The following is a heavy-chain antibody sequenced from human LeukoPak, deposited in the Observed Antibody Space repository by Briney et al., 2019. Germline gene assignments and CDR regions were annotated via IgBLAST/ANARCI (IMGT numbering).Heavy chain of an antibody. D-gene: IGHD1-26*01. J-gene: IGHJ4*02. CDR3: ARDLREQAADY. CDR1: GFTVSSNY. V-gene: IGHV3-48*01. Sequence: GGSLRLSCAASGFTVSSNYMSWVRQTPGKALEWISYIGYSGTAIYYADSVKGRFTISRDNAKNSLYLQMNSLRAEDTAVYYCARDLREQAADYWGQGTLVTVSS. CDR2: IGYSGTAI.